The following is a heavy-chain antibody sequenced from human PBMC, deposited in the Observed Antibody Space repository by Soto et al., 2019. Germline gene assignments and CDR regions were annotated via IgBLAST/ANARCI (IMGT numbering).Heavy chain of an antibody. V-gene: IGHV3-30*18. CDR3: AKGASLGLARAYYFDY. D-gene: IGHD6-6*01. J-gene: IGHJ4*02. CDR1: GFTFSSYG. CDR2: ISYDGSNK. Sequence: GGSLRLSCAASGFTFSSYGMHWVRQAPGKGLEWVAVISYDGSNKYYADSVKGRFTISRDNSKNTLYLQMNSLRAEDTAVYYCAKGASLGLARAYYFDYWGQGTLVTVSS.